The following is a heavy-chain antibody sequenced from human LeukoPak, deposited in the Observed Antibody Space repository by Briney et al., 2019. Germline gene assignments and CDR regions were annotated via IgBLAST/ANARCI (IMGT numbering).Heavy chain of an antibody. D-gene: IGHD2-8*01. Sequence: GGSLRLSCAASGFTFSSYGMHWVRQAPGKGLEWVSVISSSGHSTHYADSVKGRFTISRDNSRNTVYLQMNSLRAEDTAVYYCANEGPNFDYWGQGTLVTVSS. CDR3: ANEGPNFDY. CDR2: ISSSGHST. J-gene: IGHJ4*02. V-gene: IGHV3-23*01. CDR1: GFTFSSYG.